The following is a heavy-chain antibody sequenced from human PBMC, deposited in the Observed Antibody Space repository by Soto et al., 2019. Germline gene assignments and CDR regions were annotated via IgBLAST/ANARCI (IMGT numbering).Heavy chain of an antibody. D-gene: IGHD1-26*01. CDR2: IYHTGSA. V-gene: IGHV4-30-2*01. J-gene: IGHJ6*02. CDR3: ARVLGWELGGLDV. Sequence: SETLSLTCAVSGDSISSGGYSWSWIRQPPGKGLEWIGYIYHTGSAYYNPSLKSRVTISVDRSKNQFSLMLTSVTAADTAVYYCARVLGWELGGLDVWGQGTTVTVSS. CDR1: GDSISSGGYS.